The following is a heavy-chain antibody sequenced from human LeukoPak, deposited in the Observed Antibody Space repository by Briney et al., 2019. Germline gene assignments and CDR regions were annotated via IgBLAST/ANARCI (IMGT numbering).Heavy chain of an antibody. J-gene: IGHJ4*02. CDR2: LYSDGNT. Sequence: GGSLRLSCAASGFTVITNDMTWVRQAPGKGLEWVSVLYSDGNTKYADSVRGRFTISRDNSKNTLYLEMNSLSPDDTAVYYCARGVEPLVANTLAYWGQGTLVTVSS. CDR3: ARGVEPLVANTLAY. CDR1: GFTVITND. V-gene: IGHV3-53*01. D-gene: IGHD1-14*01.